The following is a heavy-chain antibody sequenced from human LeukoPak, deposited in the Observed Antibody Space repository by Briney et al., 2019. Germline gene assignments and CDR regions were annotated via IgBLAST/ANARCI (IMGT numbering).Heavy chain of an antibody. V-gene: IGHV1-8*01. CDR3: ARRAYYYDSSGYYALGY. Sequence: ASVKVSCKASGYTFTSYDINWVRQATGQGLEWMGRMNPNSGNTGYAQKFQGRVTMTRNTSISTAYMELSSLRSEDTAVYYCARRAYYYDSSGYYALGYWGQGTLVTVSS. CDR1: GYTFTSYD. J-gene: IGHJ4*02. CDR2: MNPNSGNT. D-gene: IGHD3-22*01.